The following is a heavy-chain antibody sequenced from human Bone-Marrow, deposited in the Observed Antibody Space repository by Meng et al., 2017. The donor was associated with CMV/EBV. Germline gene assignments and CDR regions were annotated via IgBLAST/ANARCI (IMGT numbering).Heavy chain of an antibody. J-gene: IGHJ6*02. CDR3: ARERESAYDSSGYYSYYYGMDV. V-gene: IGHV3-21*01. Sequence: GESLKISCAASGFTFSSYSMNWVRQAPGKGLEWVSSISSSSSYIYYADSVKGRFTISRDNAKNSLYLQMNSLRAEDTAVYYCARERESAYDSSGYYSYYYGMDVWGQGTTVTVSS. CDR2: ISSSSSYI. CDR1: GFTFSSYS. D-gene: IGHD3-22*01.